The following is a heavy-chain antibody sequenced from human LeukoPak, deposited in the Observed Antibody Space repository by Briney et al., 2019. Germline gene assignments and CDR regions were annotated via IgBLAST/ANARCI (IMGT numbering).Heavy chain of an antibody. CDR1: GFTFSSYW. J-gene: IGHJ6*02. CDR2: IKQDGSEK. CDR3: ARRNRVYYYGMDV. D-gene: IGHD3-16*02. Sequence: QSGGSLRLSCAASGFTFSSYWMSWVRQAPGKGLEWVANIKQDGSEKYYVDSVKGRFTISRDNSKNALYLQMNSLRAEDTAVYYCARRNRVYYYGMDVWGQGTTVTVSS. V-gene: IGHV3-7*03.